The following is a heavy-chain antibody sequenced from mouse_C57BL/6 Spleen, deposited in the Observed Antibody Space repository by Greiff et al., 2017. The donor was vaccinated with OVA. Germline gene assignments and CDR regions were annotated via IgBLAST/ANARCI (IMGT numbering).Heavy chain of an antibody. CDR2: IYPGDGDT. V-gene: IGHV1-82*01. CDR1: GYAFSSSW. J-gene: IGHJ2*01. CDR3: ARWDYDYDREGFDY. Sequence: QVQLQQSGPELVKPGASVKISCKASGYAFSSSWMNWVKQRPGKGLEWIGRIYPGDGDTNYNGKFKGKATLTADKSSSKAYMQLSSLTSEDSAVYFCARWDYDYDREGFDYWGQGTTLTVSS. D-gene: IGHD2-4*01.